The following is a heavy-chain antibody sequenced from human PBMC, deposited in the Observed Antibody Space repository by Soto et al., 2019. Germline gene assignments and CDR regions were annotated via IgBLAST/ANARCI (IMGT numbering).Heavy chain of an antibody. V-gene: IGHV3-48*02. CDR1: GFTFSTHN. D-gene: IGHD3-10*01. CDR2: ISGSGETI. J-gene: IGHJ5*01. CDR3: AREYFGSGSYYLDS. Sequence: GGSLRLSCAASGFTFSTHNMNWVRRAPGRGLEWVSYISGSGETIYYADSVKGRFTISRDNAKNSLHLQMNSLRDEDTAVFYCAREYFGSGSYYLDSWGQGTLVTVSS.